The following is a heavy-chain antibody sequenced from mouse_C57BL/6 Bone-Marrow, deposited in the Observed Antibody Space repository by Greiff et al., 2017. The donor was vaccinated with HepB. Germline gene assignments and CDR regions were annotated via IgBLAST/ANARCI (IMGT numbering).Heavy chain of an antibody. D-gene: IGHD1-1*01. J-gene: IGHJ4*01. CDR3: ARHDYYGSSSYYYAMDY. CDR1: GFTFSDYY. Sequence: EVNLVESGGGLVQPGGSLKLSCAASGFTFSDYYMYWVRQTPEKRLEWVAYISNGGGSTYYPDTVKGRFTISRDNAKNTLYLQMSRLKSEDTAMYYCARHDYYGSSSYYYAMDYWGQGTSVTVSS. V-gene: IGHV5-12*01. CDR2: ISNGGGST.